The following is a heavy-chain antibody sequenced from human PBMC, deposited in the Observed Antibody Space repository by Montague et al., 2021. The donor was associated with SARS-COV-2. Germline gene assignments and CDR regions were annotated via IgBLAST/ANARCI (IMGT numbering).Heavy chain of an antibody. V-gene: IGHV4-39*01. CDR2: IYYSGST. CDR3: VSLWKYGSGSHYAPWDYYNYGVDV. D-gene: IGHD3-10*01. J-gene: IGHJ6*02. Sequence: SETLSLTCSVSGGSITSSSYYWGWIRQSSDKGLEWIGNIYYSGSTYYNPSLKSRVTISVDTSKYQFSLKLSSVTAADTAVYYCVSLWKYGSGSHYAPWDYYNYGVDVWGQGTTVTVSS. CDR1: GGSITSSSYY.